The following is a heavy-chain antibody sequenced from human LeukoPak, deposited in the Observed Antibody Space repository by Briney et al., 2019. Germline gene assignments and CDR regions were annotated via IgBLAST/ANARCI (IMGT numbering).Heavy chain of an antibody. Sequence: GESLKISCQGSGYGFTNYWIGWVRQVPGKGLEWVGIIYPGDSDTRYSPSFQGQVTISADKSISTAYLQWSSLKASDTSMYYWATLGDGKITMVRGVIPMGYYYYGMDVWGQGTTVTVSS. CDR3: ATLGDGKITMVRGVIPMGYYYYGMDV. V-gene: IGHV5-51*01. CDR1: GYGFTNYW. CDR2: IYPGDSDT. D-gene: IGHD3-10*01. J-gene: IGHJ6*02.